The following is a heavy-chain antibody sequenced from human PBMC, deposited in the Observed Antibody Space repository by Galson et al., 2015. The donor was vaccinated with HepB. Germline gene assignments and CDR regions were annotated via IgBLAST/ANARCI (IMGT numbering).Heavy chain of an antibody. CDR3: TRAGTYYYIDF. J-gene: IGHJ4*02. Sequence: SLRLSCAASGFTFSDYYMSWVRQAPGKGLEWVGFIRSKAYGATTEYAASVKGRFAISRDDSKSIAYLQMSSLKTDDTAMYYCTRAGTYYYIDFWGQGTLVTVSS. V-gene: IGHV3-49*04. CDR1: GFTFSDYY. D-gene: IGHD1-26*01. CDR2: IRSKAYGATT.